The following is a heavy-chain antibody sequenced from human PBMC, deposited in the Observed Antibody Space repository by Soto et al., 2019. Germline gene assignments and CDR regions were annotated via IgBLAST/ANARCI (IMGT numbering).Heavy chain of an antibody. Sequence: QVQLVQSGAELKKPGASVKVSCKASGNTFPNYAIHWVRQAPGQRPEWMGWIIGGNGNTKYSENFQGRVTFTRDTSATTVYMELSSLRYEDTAVYFCARDDSGYSSSLYIDYFNYWGQGTLVNVSS. V-gene: IGHV1-3*01. D-gene: IGHD6-13*01. CDR3: ARDDSGYSSSLYIDYFNY. CDR1: GNTFPNYA. CDR2: IIGGNGNT. J-gene: IGHJ4*02.